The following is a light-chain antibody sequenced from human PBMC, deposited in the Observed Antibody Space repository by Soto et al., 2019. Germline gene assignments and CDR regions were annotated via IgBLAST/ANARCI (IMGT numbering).Light chain of an antibody. CDR1: QSLTTD. Sequence: EIVMTQSPATLSLSPGERATLSCRASQSLTTDLAWYQQKPGQPPRLLIYGASTRATGIPDRFSGGGSGTDFTLTISKLEPEDFAVYYCQQYGRSLFTFGPGTKVDIK. V-gene: IGKV3-20*01. CDR2: GAS. CDR3: QQYGRSLFT. J-gene: IGKJ3*01.